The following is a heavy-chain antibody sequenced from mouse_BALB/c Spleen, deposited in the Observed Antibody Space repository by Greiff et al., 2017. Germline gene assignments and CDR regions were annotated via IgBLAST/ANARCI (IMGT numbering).Heavy chain of an antibody. CDR1: GYTFTSYW. J-gene: IGHJ2*01. Sequence: ESGAELVRPGASVKLSCKASGYTFTSYWMQWVNQRPGQGLEWIGAIYPGDGDTRYTKKFKGKATLTADKSSSTAYMQLSSLASEDSAVYYCARTDGYDGDFDYWGQGTTLTVSS. D-gene: IGHD2-2*01. CDR2: IYPGDGDT. V-gene: IGHV1-87*01. CDR3: ARTDGYDGDFDY.